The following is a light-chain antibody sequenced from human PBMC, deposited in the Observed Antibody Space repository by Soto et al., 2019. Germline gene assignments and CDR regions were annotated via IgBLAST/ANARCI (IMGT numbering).Light chain of an antibody. V-gene: IGKV1-5*01. CDR1: QSISSW. CDR3: QQYNSYWT. J-gene: IGKJ1*01. Sequence: DIQMTQSPSTLSASVGDRVTITCRASQSISSWMAWYQQKPGKAPKILIYDASSLESGVPSRFSGSGSGTEFTLTTSSLQADDFATYYCQQYNSYWTFGQGTKVDIK. CDR2: DAS.